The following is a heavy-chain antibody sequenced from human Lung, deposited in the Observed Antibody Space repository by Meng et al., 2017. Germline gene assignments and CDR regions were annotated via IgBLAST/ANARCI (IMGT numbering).Heavy chain of an antibody. J-gene: IGHJ4*02. CDR3: ARSQQWLDS. CDR1: GDSVSSNSAA. V-gene: IGHV6-1*01. CDR2: TYYRSKWYN. D-gene: IGHD6-19*01. Sequence: QVHLQQSAPGLGKPSQTPATPCAISGDSVSSNSAAWNWIRQSPSRGLEWLGRTYYRSKWYNGYAVSVRSRITLNPDTSKNQFSLQLNSVTPEDTAVYYCARSQQWLDSWGQGTLVTVSS.